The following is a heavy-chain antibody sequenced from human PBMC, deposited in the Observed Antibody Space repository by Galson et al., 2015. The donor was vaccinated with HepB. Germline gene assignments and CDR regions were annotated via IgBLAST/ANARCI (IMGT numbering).Heavy chain of an antibody. CDR2: IDPSDSYT. D-gene: IGHD3-10*01. J-gene: IGHJ4*02. Sequence: QSGAEVKKPGESLRISCKGSGYTFTAFRITWVRQIPGKGLEWMGRIDPSDSYTDYSPSFQGHVTISADKSITTAYLQWSSLKASDTAMYYCASRHSYFLSGTRCNGSDYWGQGTLVTISS. CDR1: GYTFTAFR. CDR3: ASRHSYFLSGTRCNGSDY. V-gene: IGHV5-10-1*01.